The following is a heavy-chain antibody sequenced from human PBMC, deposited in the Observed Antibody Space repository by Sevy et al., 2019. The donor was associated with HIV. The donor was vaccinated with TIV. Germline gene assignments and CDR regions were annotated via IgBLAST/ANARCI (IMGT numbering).Heavy chain of an antibody. CDR1: GFTFSAYW. D-gene: IGHD5-18*01. V-gene: IGHV3-7*01. CDR2: MKQDGSEK. J-gene: IGHJ5*02. CDR3: VRGGGGGFSYSLDT. Sequence: GGSLRLSCAASGFTFSAYWMSWVRQAPGKGLEWVATMKQDGSEKYYVDSVKGRLTISRDNAKNSLYLQVNSLRAEDRAGYSGVRGGGGGFSYSLDTWGQGTLVTVSS.